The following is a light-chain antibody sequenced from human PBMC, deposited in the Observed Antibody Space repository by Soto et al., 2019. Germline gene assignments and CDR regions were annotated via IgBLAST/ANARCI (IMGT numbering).Light chain of an antibody. CDR3: QQRLSWPPIT. CDR2: DAS. J-gene: IGKJ5*01. CDR1: QSVSRY. V-gene: IGKV3-11*01. Sequence: EIVLTQSPATLSLSPGERATLSCRASQSVSRYLVWYQQKPGQAPGLLIYDASNRATGIPARFSGSGSGTDFTLTISSLEPEDFAVYYCQQRLSWPPITFGQGTRLEIK.